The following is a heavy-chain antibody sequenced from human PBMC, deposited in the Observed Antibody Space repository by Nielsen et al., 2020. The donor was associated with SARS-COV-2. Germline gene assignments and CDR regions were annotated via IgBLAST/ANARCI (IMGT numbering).Heavy chain of an antibody. CDR1: GGSISGYF. V-gene: IGHV4-59*08. Sequence: SETLSLTCTVSGGSISGYFWSWIRQSPEKGLEWIGYIRYSGSTNYNPSLKSRATISADTSKDQISLKLSSVTAADTAVYYCARLPAGTVSFDIWGQGTMVTVS. D-gene: IGHD2-2*01. CDR2: IRYSGST. J-gene: IGHJ3*02. CDR3: ARLPAGTVSFDI.